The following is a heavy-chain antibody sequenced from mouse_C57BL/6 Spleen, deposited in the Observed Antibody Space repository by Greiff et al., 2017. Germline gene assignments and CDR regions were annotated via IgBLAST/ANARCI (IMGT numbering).Heavy chain of an antibody. CDR3: ARSYYYGSSYFWYFDV. CDR1: GYSFTDYN. CDR2: INPNYGTT. D-gene: IGHD1-1*01. Sequence: VQLKQSGPELVKPGASVKISCKASGYSFTDYNMNWVKQSNGKSLEWIGVINPNYGTTRYNQKFKGKATLTVDQSSSTAYMQLNSLTSEDSAVYYCARSYYYGSSYFWYFDVWGTGTTVTVSS. J-gene: IGHJ1*03. V-gene: IGHV1-39*01.